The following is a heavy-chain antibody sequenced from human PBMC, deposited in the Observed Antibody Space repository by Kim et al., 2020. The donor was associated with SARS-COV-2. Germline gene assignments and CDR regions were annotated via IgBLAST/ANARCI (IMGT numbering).Heavy chain of an antibody. J-gene: IGHJ3*01. CDR3: VRDYEWAFDF. V-gene: IGHV3-11*06. D-gene: IGHD3-9*01. Sequence: KYADSVKGRFTMSRDDATNSVFLQMNDLTVEDTARYFCVRDYEWAFDFWGQGTMVTVSP.